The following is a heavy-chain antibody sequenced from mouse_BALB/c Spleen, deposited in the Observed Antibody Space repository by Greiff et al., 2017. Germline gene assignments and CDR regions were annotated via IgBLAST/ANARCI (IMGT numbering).Heavy chain of an antibody. CDR2: ISSGSSTI. D-gene: IGHD2-2*01. CDR1: GFTFSSFG. CDR3: ARSGYGYAWFAY. V-gene: IGHV5-17*02. Sequence: EVQVVESGGGLVQPGGSRKLSCAASGFTFSSFGMHWVRQAPEKGLEWVAYISSGSSTIYYADTVKGRFTISRDNPKNTLFLQMTSLRSEDTAMYYCARSGYGYAWFAYWGQGTLVTVSA. J-gene: IGHJ3*01.